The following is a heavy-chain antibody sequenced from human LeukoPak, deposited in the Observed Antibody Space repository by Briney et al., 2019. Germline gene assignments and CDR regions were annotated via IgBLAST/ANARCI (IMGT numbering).Heavy chain of an antibody. CDR1: GFTFNNFA. CDR3: ATPNRWYKFDY. V-gene: IGHV3-15*01. CDR2: IKSNADGGTT. J-gene: IGHJ4*02. D-gene: IGHD1-1*01. Sequence: GGSLRLSCAASGFTFNNFAMSWVRQTPGKGLEWVGRIKSNADGGTTDYAAPVKGRFAISRDDSKNTLYLEMNSLKTEDTAMYYCATPNRWYKFDYWGQGTLVTVSS.